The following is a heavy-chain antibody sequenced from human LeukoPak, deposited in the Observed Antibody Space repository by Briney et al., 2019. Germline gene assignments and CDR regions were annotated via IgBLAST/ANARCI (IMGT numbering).Heavy chain of an antibody. CDR1: GXTFSSYW. CDR3: ASLSTSFGMDV. V-gene: IGHV3-7*05. Sequence: PGGSLRLSCAASGXTFSSYWMSWVRQAPGEGLEWVANIKQDGSEKYYVDSVKGRFTISRDNAKNLLYLQMNSLRAEDTAVYYCASLSTSFGMDVWGQGTTVTISS. J-gene: IGHJ6*02. D-gene: IGHD5/OR15-5a*01. CDR2: IKQDGSEK.